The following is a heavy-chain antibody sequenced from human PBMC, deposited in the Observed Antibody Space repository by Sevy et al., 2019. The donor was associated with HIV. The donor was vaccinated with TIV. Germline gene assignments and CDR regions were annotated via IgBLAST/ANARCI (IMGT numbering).Heavy chain of an antibody. J-gene: IGHJ4*02. CDR2: IHYSGRT. CDR3: AREATGAFDR. Sequence: KQSQTLSLTCTVSGGPITSYYWTWIRQPPGKGLEWIGYIHYSGRTNYNPSLKSRVTISVDTSKNQFSLKLSSVTAADTAVYYCAREATGAFDRWGQGTLVTVSS. D-gene: IGHD5-12*01. V-gene: IGHV4-59*01. CDR1: GGPITSYY.